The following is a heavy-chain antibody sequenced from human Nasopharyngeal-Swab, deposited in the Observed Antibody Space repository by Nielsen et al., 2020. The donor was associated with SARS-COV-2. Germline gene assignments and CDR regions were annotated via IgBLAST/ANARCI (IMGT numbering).Heavy chain of an antibody. CDR1: GYTFTSYD. CDR3: ARGGYGDYLGYYYDMDV. D-gene: IGHD4-17*01. J-gene: IGHJ6*03. V-gene: IGHV1-8*01. CDR2: MNPNSGNT. Sequence: ASVKVSCKASGYTFTSYDINWVRQATGQGLEWMGWMNPNSGNTGYAQKFQGRVTMTRNTSISTAYMELSSLRSEDTAVYYCARGGYGDYLGYYYDMDVWGKGTTVTVSS.